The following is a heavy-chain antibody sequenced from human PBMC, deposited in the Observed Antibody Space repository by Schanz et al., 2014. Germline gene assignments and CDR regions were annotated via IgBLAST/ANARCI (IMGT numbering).Heavy chain of an antibody. J-gene: IGHJ6*02. Sequence: QVQLVQSGAEVKKPGSSVKVSCKASGDTFNNYNITWVRQAPGQGLEWMGRIIPILGIGNDAQKFQGRVTITADKSTSTAYMELTSLRSEDTAVYYCARDPYSASYFPSPPLYGLDVWGQGTTVTVSS. CDR2: IIPILGIG. V-gene: IGHV1-69*04. D-gene: IGHD1-26*01. CDR1: GDTFNNYN. CDR3: ARDPYSASYFPSPPLYGLDV.